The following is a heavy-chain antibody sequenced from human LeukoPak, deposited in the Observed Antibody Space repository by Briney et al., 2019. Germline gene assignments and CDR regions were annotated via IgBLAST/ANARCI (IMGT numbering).Heavy chain of an antibody. Sequence: GGSLRLSCAASGFTFSDYYMSWIRQAPGKGLEWVSYISSSGSTIYYADSVKGRFTISRDNAKNSLYLQMNSLRAEDTAVYYCARDAPVDSAGPIYYYYMDVWGKGTTVTVSS. J-gene: IGHJ6*03. V-gene: IGHV3-11*04. CDR3: ARDAPVDSAGPIYYYYMDV. D-gene: IGHD6-13*01. CDR1: GFTFSDYY. CDR2: ISSSGSTI.